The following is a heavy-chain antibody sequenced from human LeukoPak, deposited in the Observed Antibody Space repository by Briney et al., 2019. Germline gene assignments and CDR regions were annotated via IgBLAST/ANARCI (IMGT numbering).Heavy chain of an antibody. CDR1: GVSISSGDYY. CDR3: ASYRNVDTAMVHWFDP. V-gene: IGHV4-30-4*01. Sequence: KTSETLSLTCTVSGVSISSGDYYWSWIHQPPGKGLEWIGYVYYSGSTYYNPSLKSRVTISVDTSKNQFSLKLSSVTAADTAVYYCASYRNVDTAMVHWFDPWGQGTLVTVSS. CDR2: VYYSGST. D-gene: IGHD5-18*01. J-gene: IGHJ5*02.